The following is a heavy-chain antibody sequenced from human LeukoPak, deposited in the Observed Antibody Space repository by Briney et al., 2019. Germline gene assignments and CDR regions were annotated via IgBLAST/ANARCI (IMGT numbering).Heavy chain of an antibody. Sequence: ETLSLTCAVYGGSFSGYYWSWVRQAPGKGLEWVSAISGSGGSTYYADSVKGRFTISRDNSKNTLYLQMNSLRAEDTAVYYCAKGYYYDSSGYPITFDYWGQGTLVTVSS. CDR3: AKGYYYDSSGYPITFDY. V-gene: IGHV3-23*01. CDR2: ISGSGGST. D-gene: IGHD3-22*01. J-gene: IGHJ4*02. CDR1: GGSFSGYY.